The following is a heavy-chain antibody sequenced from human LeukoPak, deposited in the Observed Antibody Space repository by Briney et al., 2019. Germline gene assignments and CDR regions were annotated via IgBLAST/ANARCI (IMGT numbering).Heavy chain of an antibody. CDR2: INTNTGNP. J-gene: IGHJ6*02. Sequence: ASVKVSCKASGYTFTNYAMNWVRQAPGQGLEWMGWINTNTGNPTYAQGFTGRFVFSLDTSVSTAYLQISSLKAEDTAVYYCARVDSSSWYLGYYYGMDVWGQGTTVTVSS. CDR3: ARVDSSSWYLGYYYGMDV. D-gene: IGHD6-13*01. CDR1: GYTFTNYA. V-gene: IGHV7-4-1*02.